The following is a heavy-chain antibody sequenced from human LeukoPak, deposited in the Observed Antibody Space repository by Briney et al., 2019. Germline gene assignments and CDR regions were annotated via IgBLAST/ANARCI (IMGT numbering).Heavy chain of an antibody. J-gene: IGHJ4*02. CDR3: ARWGNDYSQFDS. CDR1: GFTFSSYG. Sequence: PGGSLRLSCAASGFTFSSYGMHWVRQAPGKGLEWVAVISYDGSNKYYADSVKGRFTISRDNSKNTLYLQMNSLRTEDTAVYFCARWGNDYSQFDSWDQGTLVTVS. V-gene: IGHV3-30*03. CDR2: ISYDGSNK. D-gene: IGHD4-11*01.